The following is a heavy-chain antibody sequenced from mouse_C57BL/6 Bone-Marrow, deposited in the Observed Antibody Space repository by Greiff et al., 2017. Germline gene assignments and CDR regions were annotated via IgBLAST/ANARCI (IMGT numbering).Heavy chain of an antibody. CDR3: ARFLYSSSSYRYFDV. V-gene: IGHV2-9-1*01. CDR1: GFSLTSYA. D-gene: IGHD1-1*01. CDR2: IWTGGGT. Sequence: VKLMESGPGLVAPSQSLSITCTVSGFSLTSYAISWVRQPPGKGLEWLGVIWTGGGTHYNSALKPRLSISKDNSKSQVFLKMNSLHTDNTASDYFARFLYSSSSYRYFDVWGTGTTVTVSS. J-gene: IGHJ1*03.